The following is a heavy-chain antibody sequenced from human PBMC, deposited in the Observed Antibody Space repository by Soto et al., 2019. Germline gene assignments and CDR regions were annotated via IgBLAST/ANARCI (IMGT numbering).Heavy chain of an antibody. V-gene: IGHV4-31*03. CDR3: ARASYFRPSGSYYFVS. Sequence: SETLSLTCTVSDDSLTTNKYAWTWIRQNPEKGLEWIGYVYSNGNTRSSPSLQSRVSMSVDTSKSHFSLRLSSVTAADTAVYFCARASYFRPSGSYYFVSWGQGTLVTVSS. CDR1: DDSLTTNKYA. J-gene: IGHJ4*02. CDR2: VYSNGNT. D-gene: IGHD3-10*01.